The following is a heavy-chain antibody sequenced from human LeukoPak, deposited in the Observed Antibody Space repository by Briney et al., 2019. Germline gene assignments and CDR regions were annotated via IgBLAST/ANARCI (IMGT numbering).Heavy chain of an antibody. CDR2: IYYSGST. CDR3: ARQVYGSNWSRHFGS. D-gene: IGHD4-11*01. J-gene: IGHJ4*02. V-gene: IGHV4-34*01. Sequence: PSETLSLTCAVYGGSFSGYYWSWIRQPPGKGLEWLASIYYSGSTYYSPSLKSRLTISLDTSKNQFSLKLTSVTAADTAVYYCARQVYGSNWSRHFGSWGQGTLVTVSS. CDR1: GGSFSGYY.